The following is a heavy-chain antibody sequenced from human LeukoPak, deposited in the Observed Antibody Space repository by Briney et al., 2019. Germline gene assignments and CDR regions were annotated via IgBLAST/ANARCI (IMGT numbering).Heavy chain of an antibody. CDR2: IYASGST. Sequence: PSETLSLTCTVPGGSISSYYWSWIRQPAGKGLEWIVRIYASGSTNYNPSLKSRVTMSVDTSTNQFSLKLSSVTAADTAVYYCARDGLSAVGATSVYFDYWGQGTLVTVSS. V-gene: IGHV4-4*07. CDR3: ARDGLSAVGATSVYFDY. D-gene: IGHD1-26*01. CDR1: GGSISSYY. J-gene: IGHJ4*02.